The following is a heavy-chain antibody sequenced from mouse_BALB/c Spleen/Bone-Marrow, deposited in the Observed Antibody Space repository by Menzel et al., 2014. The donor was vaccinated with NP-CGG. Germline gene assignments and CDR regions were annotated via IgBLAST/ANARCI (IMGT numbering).Heavy chain of an antibody. CDR1: GFTFSSYA. D-gene: IGHD1-1*01. V-gene: IGHV5-9-3*01. Sequence: EVQRVESGGGLVKPGGSPKLSCAASGFTFSSYAMSWVRQTPEKRLEWVATISSGGRYAYYADSGKGRLTISRDNAKNTLYLQMSSLRSEDTAMYCCARSLYDYDAMDYWGQGTSVTVSS. J-gene: IGHJ4*01. CDR2: ISSGGRYA. CDR3: ARSLYDYDAMDY.